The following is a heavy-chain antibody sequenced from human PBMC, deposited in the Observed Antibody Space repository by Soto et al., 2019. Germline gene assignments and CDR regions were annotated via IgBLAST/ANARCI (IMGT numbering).Heavy chain of an antibody. D-gene: IGHD3-9*01. J-gene: IGHJ4*02. Sequence: VASVKVSCKASGYTFTGYYMHWVRQAPGQGLEWMGWINPNSGGTNYAQKFQGWVTMTRDTSISTAYMELSRLRSDDTAVYYCARDYDILTGYYTPVSFDYWGQGTLVTVSS. V-gene: IGHV1-2*04. CDR2: INPNSGGT. CDR3: ARDYDILTGYYTPVSFDY. CDR1: GYTFTGYY.